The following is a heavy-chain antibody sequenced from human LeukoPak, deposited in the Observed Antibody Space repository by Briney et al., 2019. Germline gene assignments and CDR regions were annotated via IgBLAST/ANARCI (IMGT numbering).Heavy chain of an antibody. CDR3: ARPGQLGEYTPYHFDY. CDR1: GSSFTSYW. J-gene: IGHJ4*02. D-gene: IGHD3-16*01. Sequence: GASLKISCKGSGSSFTSYWIGWVCQMPGKGLEWMGIIYPGDSDTRYSPSFQGQVTISADKSISTAYLQWSSLKASDTAMYYCARPGQLGEYTPYHFDYWGQGILVTVSS. V-gene: IGHV5-51*01. CDR2: IYPGDSDT.